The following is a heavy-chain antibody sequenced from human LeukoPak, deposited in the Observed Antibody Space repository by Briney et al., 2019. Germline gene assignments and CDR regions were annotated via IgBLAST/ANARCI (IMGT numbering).Heavy chain of an antibody. V-gene: IGHV3-33*01. CDR2: IWYDGSDK. CDR1: GFTSSSYG. Sequence: GGSLRLSCEASGFTSSSYGMHWVRQAPGKGLEWVAVIWYDGSDKYYADSVKGRFSISRDNSKNTLYLQMNSLRAEDTAVYYCARELPPVVNFYFDSWGQGTLVTVPS. CDR3: ARELPPVVNFYFDS. J-gene: IGHJ4*02. D-gene: IGHD3-22*01.